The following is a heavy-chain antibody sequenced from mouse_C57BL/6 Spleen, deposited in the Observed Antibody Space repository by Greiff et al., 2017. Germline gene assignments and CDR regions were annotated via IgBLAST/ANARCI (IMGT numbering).Heavy chain of an antibody. CDR2: IDPSDSYT. J-gene: IGHJ2*01. CDR1: GYTFTSYW. Sequence: QVQLQQPGAELVMPGASVKLSCKASGYTFTSYWMHWVKQRPGQGLEWIGEIDPSDSYTNYNQKFKGKSTLTVDKSSSTAYMQLSSLTSEDSAVYYCARSALHLDFDDWGQGTTLTVAS. V-gene: IGHV1-69*01. CDR3: ARSALHLDFDD.